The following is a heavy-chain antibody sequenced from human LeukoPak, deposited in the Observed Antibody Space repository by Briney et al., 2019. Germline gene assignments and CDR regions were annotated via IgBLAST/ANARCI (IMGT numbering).Heavy chain of an antibody. CDR1: GGSISSSSYY. J-gene: IGHJ4*02. V-gene: IGHV4-39*07. Sequence: PSETLSLTCTVSGGSISSSSYYWGWIRQPPGKGLEWIGSIYYSGSTYYNPSLKSRVTISVDTSKNQFSLKLCSVTAADTAVYYCARGGGYCSSTSCYAGRGVDYWGQGTLVTVSS. CDR2: IYYSGST. CDR3: ARGGGYCSSTSCYAGRGVDY. D-gene: IGHD2-2*03.